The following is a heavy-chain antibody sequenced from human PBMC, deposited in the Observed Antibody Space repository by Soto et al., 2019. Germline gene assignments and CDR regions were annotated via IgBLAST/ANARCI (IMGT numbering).Heavy chain of an antibody. D-gene: IGHD3-3*01. Sequence: SETLSLTCTVSGGSISCSPYHWGWIRQPPGKGLEWIGSIGDDGRVYYNPSLTGRATLFVDTSKNRFSLNLNSVTAADTAVYYCARPSXFAIWSGYLPPPYYFDYWGQGTLVTVSS. CDR2: IGDDGRV. CDR1: GGSISCSPYH. CDR3: ARPSXFAIWSGYLPPPYYFDY. J-gene: IGHJ4*02. V-gene: IGHV4-39*02.